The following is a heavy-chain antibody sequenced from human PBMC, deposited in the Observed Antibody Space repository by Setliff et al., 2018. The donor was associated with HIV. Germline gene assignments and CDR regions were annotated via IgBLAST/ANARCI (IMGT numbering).Heavy chain of an antibody. V-gene: IGHV4-38-2*02. J-gene: IGHJ4*02. Sequence: KPSETLSLTCTVSGYSISSGYYWGWIRQPPGKGLEWIGSIYHSGSTYYNPSLKSRVTISVDTSKNQFSLKLSSVTAADTAVYYCARPKLIAAAGTKDLYYFDYWGQGTLVTSPQ. D-gene: IGHD6-13*01. CDR3: ARPKLIAAAGTKDLYYFDY. CDR2: IYHSGST. CDR1: GYSISSGYY.